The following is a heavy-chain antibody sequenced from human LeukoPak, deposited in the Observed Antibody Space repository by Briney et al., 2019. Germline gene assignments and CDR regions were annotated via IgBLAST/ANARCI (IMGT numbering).Heavy chain of an antibody. CDR2: MSGSGGST. D-gene: IGHD3-22*01. V-gene: IGHV3-23*01. Sequence: GGSLRLSCAASGFTFSSYGMSWVRQAPGKGLEWVSAMSGSGGSTYYADSVKGRFTISRDNSKNTLYLQMNSLRAEDTAVYYCAKDGYYDSSAYYYVRYFDLWGRGTLVTVSS. CDR3: AKDGYYDSSAYYYVRYFDL. CDR1: GFTFSSYG. J-gene: IGHJ2*01.